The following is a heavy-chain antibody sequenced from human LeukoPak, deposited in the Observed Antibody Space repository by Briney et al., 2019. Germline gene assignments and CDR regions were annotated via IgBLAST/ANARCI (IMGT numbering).Heavy chain of an antibody. D-gene: IGHD3-9*01. CDR1: GFTFSSYG. CDR3: AKVDPIWRSFDY. V-gene: IGHV3-30*18. CDR2: ISYDGSNK. Sequence: GRSLRLSCAASGFTFSSYGMHWVRQAPAKGLEWVAVISYDGSNKYYADSVKGRFTISRDNSKNTLYLQMNSLRAEDTAVYYCAKVDPIWRSFDYWGQGTLVTVSS. J-gene: IGHJ4*02.